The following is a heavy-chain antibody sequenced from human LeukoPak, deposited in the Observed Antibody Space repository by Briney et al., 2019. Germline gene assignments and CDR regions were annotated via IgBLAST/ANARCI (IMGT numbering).Heavy chain of an antibody. CDR2: IKSKTDGGTT. Sequence: GGSLRLSCAASGFTFSSYAMSWVRQAPGKGLEWVGRIKSKTDGGTTDYAAPVKGRFTISRDDSKNTLYLQMNSLKTEDTAVYYCTTDSRYCTNGVCFPFDYWGQGTLVTVSS. CDR1: GFTFSSYA. J-gene: IGHJ4*02. D-gene: IGHD2-8*01. V-gene: IGHV3-15*01. CDR3: TTDSRYCTNGVCFPFDY.